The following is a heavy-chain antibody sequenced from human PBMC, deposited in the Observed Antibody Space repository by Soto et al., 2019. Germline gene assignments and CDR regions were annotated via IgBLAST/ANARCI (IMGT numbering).Heavy chain of an antibody. J-gene: IGHJ4*02. D-gene: IGHD2-2*01. CDR1: GFSFSDYY. CDR3: ARGNALYDY. Sequence: LRLSCAASGFSFSDYYMSWIRQAPGKGLEWVSYIRSSDNTRYYADSVKGRFTISRDNAKNSLYLQMNSLRAEDTAVYYCARGNALYDYWGQGTLVTVSS. V-gene: IGHV3-11*01. CDR2: IRSSDNTR.